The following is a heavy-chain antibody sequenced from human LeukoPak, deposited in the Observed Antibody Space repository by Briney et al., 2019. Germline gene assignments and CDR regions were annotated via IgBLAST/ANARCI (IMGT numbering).Heavy chain of an antibody. Sequence: PGGSLRLYCAASGFTFSSYEMNWVRQAPGKGLEWVSYISSSGSTIYYADSVKGRFTISRDNAKNSLYLQMNSLRAEDTAVYYCAREIRDYDILTGYLKKYYFDYWGQGTLVTVSS. CDR1: GFTFSSYE. J-gene: IGHJ4*02. D-gene: IGHD3-9*01. CDR2: ISSSGSTI. CDR3: AREIRDYDILTGYLKKYYFDY. V-gene: IGHV3-48*03.